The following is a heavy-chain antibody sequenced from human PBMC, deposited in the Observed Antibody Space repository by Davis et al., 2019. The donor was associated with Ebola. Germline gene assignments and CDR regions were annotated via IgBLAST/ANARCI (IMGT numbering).Heavy chain of an antibody. V-gene: IGHV5-51*01. J-gene: IGHJ6*03. D-gene: IGHD3-3*01. CDR1: GYSFTSYW. Sequence: GESLKISCKGSGYSFTSYWIGWVRQMPGKGLEWMGIIYPGDSDTRYSPSFQGQVTISADKSISTAYLQWSSLKASDTAMYYCASSFWSGSPYADYYYMDVWGKGTTVTVSS. CDR2: IYPGDSDT. CDR3: ASSFWSGSPYADYYYMDV.